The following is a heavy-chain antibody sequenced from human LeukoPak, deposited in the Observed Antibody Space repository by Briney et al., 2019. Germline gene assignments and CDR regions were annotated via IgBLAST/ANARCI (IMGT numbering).Heavy chain of an antibody. J-gene: IGHJ4*02. V-gene: IGHV1-18*01. Sequence: GASVKVSCKASGYTFTSYGISWVRQAPGQGLEWMGWISAYNGNTNYAQKLQGRVTMTTDTSTSTAYMELRSLRSDDTAVYHCARDPIVVVPAAPDYWGQGTLVTVSS. D-gene: IGHD2-2*01. CDR1: GYTFTSYG. CDR3: ARDPIVVVPAAPDY. CDR2: ISAYNGNT.